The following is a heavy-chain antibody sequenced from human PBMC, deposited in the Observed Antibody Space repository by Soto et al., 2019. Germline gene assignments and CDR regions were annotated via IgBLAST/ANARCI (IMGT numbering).Heavy chain of an antibody. V-gene: IGHV3-30*18. J-gene: IGHJ6*02. Sequence: GGSLRLSCAASGFTFSSYGMHWVRQAPGKGLEWVAVISYDGSNKYYADSVKGRFTISRDNSKNTLYLQMNSLRAEDTAVYYCAKEGFSSSFLIPKEHYYYYGMDVWGQGTTVTVSS. D-gene: IGHD6-6*01. CDR3: AKEGFSSSFLIPKEHYYYYGMDV. CDR1: GFTFSSYG. CDR2: ISYDGSNK.